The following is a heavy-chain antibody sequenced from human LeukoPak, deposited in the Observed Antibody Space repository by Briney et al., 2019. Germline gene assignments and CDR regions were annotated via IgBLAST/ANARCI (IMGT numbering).Heavy chain of an antibody. D-gene: IGHD2-15*01. CDR1: GGSITSYF. Sequence: PSETLSLTCTVSGGSITSYFWTWIRHPPGKGLEWFGYIYHSGTTNYNPSLKSRVTISVDTSKSQFSLKLSSVTAADTAVYYCAQKAPYSPGYSQDWGQGTLVTVSS. J-gene: IGHJ1*01. CDR2: IYHSGTT. CDR3: AQKAPYSPGYSQD. V-gene: IGHV4-59*01.